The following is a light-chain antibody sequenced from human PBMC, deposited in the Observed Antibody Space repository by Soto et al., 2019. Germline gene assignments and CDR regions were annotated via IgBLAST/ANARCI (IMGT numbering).Light chain of an antibody. CDR3: QRFNTAPLT. V-gene: IGKV1-27*01. Sequence: DIQMTQSPSSLSASVGDRVTITCRASQDISVYLAWCQQKPGKVPKLLIYSASTLQSGVPSRFSGSGSGTDFTLTISSLPPEDVATYFCQRFNTAPLTFGQGTRLEIK. J-gene: IGKJ5*01. CDR1: QDISVY. CDR2: SAS.